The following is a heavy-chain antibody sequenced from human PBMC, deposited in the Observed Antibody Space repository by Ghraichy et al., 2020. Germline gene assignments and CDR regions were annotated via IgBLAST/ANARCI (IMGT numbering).Heavy chain of an antibody. CDR1: GFTFSNYA. J-gene: IGHJ4*02. CDR2: ITDGGGGT. Sequence: GESLNISCAASGFTFSNYAMSWVRQAPGKGLEWVSGITDGGGGTDYADSVKGRFTISRDNSKKTLYLQMNSLRAEDTAVYYCAKDDYGSGSYYTLSFDYWGQGTLVTVSS. CDR3: AKDDYGSGSYYTLSFDY. D-gene: IGHD3-10*01. V-gene: IGHV3-23*01.